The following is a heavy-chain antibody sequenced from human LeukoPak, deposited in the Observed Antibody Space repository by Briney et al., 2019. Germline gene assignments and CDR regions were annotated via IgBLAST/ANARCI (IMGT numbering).Heavy chain of an antibody. Sequence: AGGSLRLSCAASGFTFSMYAMTWVRQAPGKGLEWVSAIGGSGSTSYADSVKGRFTISRDNSKDTLYLQMNSLRAEGTAVYYCARGGAIFGVVMPFDYWGQGTLVTVSS. CDR1: GFTFSMYA. J-gene: IGHJ4*02. D-gene: IGHD3-3*01. CDR3: ARGGAIFGVVMPFDY. V-gene: IGHV3-23*01. CDR2: IGGSGST.